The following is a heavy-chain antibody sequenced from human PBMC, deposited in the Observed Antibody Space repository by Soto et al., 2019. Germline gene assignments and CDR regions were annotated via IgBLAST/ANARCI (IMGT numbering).Heavy chain of an antibody. Sequence: GESLKISCKGSGYSFTSYWISWVRQMPGKGLEWMGRIDPSDSYTNYSPSFQGHVTISADKSISTAYLQWSSLKASDTAMYYCASYDFWTNTAPDSGQATLVTIS. J-gene: IGHJ4*02. V-gene: IGHV5-10-1*01. CDR2: IDPSDSYT. CDR1: GYSFTSYW. CDR3: ASYDFWTNTAPD. D-gene: IGHD3-3*01.